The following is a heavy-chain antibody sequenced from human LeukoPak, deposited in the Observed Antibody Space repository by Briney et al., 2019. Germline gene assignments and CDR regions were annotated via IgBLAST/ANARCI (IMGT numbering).Heavy chain of an antibody. CDR3: ARDLYGSGSYWGADYYYYMDV. Sequence: SETLSLTCAVSGGSISSGGYSWSWIRQPPGKGLEWIGYIYYSGSTYYNPSLKSRVTISVDTSKNQFSLKLSSVTAADTAVYYCARDLYGSGSYWGADYYYYMDVWGKGTTVTVSS. J-gene: IGHJ6*03. V-gene: IGHV4-30-4*07. CDR1: GGSISSGGYS. CDR2: IYYSGST. D-gene: IGHD3-10*01.